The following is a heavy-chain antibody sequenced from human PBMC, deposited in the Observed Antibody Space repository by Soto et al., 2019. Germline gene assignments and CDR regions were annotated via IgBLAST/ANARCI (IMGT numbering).Heavy chain of an antibody. CDR1: GGSISSHY. Sequence: SETLSLTCTVSGGSISSHYWGWIRQPPGKGLEWIGYIFYSGSSNYNPSLESRITMSVDTSKNQFSLKVNSVTAADTALYYCARHYAIGNNRNYFASSGQGTPVPVSP. J-gene: IGHJ4*01. CDR3: ARHYAIGNNRNYFAS. CDR2: IFYSGSS. D-gene: IGHD1-1*01. V-gene: IGHV4-59*08.